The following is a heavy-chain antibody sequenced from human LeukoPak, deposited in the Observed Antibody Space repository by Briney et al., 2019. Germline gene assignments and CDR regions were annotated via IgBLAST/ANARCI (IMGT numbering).Heavy chain of an antibody. D-gene: IGHD5-24*01. CDR1: GGSISSSSYY. CDR2: IYYSGST. CDR3: ARVVRDGYNFFDY. V-gene: IGHV4-39*07. Sequence: SETLSLTCTVSGGSISSSSYYWGWIRQPPGKGLEWIGSIYYSGSTYYNPSLKSRVTISVDTSKNQFSLKLSSVTAADTAVYYCARVVRDGYNFFDYWGQGTLVTVSS. J-gene: IGHJ4*02.